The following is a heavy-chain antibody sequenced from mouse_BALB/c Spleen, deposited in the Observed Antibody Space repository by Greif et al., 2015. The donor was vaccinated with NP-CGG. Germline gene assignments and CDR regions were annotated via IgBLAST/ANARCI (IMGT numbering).Heavy chain of an antibody. CDR3: AREGGNYVGAMDY. V-gene: IGHV2-9*02. CDR2: IWAGGST. Sequence: VKLVESGPGLVAPSQSLSFTCTVSGFSLTSYGVHWVRQPPGKGLEWLGVIWAGGSTKYNSALMSRLSISKDNSKSQVFLKMNSLQTDDTAMYYCAREGGNYVGAMDYWGQGTSVTVSS. CDR1: GFSLTSYG. J-gene: IGHJ4*01. D-gene: IGHD2-1*01.